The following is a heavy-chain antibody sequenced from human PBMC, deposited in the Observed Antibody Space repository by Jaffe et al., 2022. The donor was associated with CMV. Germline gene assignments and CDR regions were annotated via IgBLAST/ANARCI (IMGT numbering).Heavy chain of an antibody. V-gene: IGHV4-39*01. CDR1: GGSISSSSYY. CDR3: ARHRRGIVGATIGDAFDI. J-gene: IGHJ3*02. CDR2: IYYSGST. D-gene: IGHD1-26*01. Sequence: QLQLQESGPGLVKPSETLSLTCTVSGGSISSSSYYWGWIRQPPGKGLEWIGSIYYSGSTYYNPSLKSRVTISVDTSKNQFSLKLSSVTAADTAVYYCARHRRGIVGATIGDAFDIWGQGTMVTVSS.